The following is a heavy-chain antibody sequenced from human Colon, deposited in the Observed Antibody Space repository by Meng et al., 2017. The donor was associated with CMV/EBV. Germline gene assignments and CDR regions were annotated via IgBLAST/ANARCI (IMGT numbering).Heavy chain of an antibody. CDR1: GFTFDDYA. CDR3: AKDTDSSGWYVLFDL. V-gene: IGHV3-9*01. J-gene: IGHJ4*02. Sequence: SLKISCAASGFTFDDYAMHWVRQAPGKGLEWVSGISWNSGSIGYADSVKGRFTISRDNAKNSLYLQMDSLRAEDTALYYCAKDTDSSGWYVLFDLWGQGTLVTVSS. D-gene: IGHD6-19*01. CDR2: ISWNSGSI.